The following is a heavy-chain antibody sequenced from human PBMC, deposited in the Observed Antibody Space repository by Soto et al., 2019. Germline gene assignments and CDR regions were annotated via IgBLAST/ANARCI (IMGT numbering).Heavy chain of an antibody. J-gene: IGHJ6*02. D-gene: IGHD2-2*02. Sequence: SVKVSCKASGYTFSSFGINWVRQAPGQGLEWMGWISGFNANANYAQTVQGRVTMTTDTSTNTVYMELRSLRSDDTAVYYCARDQPGGYNYGMDVWGQGTTVTVSS. CDR1: GYTFSSFG. CDR2: ISGFNANA. CDR3: ARDQPGGYNYGMDV. V-gene: IGHV1-18*04.